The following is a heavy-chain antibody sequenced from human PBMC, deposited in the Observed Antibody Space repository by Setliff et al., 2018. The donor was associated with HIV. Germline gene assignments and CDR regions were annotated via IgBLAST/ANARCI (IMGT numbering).Heavy chain of an antibody. CDR3: ARGTLVVPDARDYYYYLDV. J-gene: IGHJ6*03. CDR1: GGSFSGSY. Sequence: SETLSLTCAVYGGSFSGSYWTWIRQPPGKGLEWIGEINHSGRTNDNPSLKSRLTISVDTSKNQFSLRLRSVTAADSAIYYCARGTLVVPDARDYYYYLDVWGQGNTVTVSS. CDR2: INHSGRT. D-gene: IGHD2-2*01. V-gene: IGHV4-34*01.